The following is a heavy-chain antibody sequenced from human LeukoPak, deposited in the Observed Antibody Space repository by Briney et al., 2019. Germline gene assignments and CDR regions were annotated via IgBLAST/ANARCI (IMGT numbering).Heavy chain of an antibody. CDR1: GFTFSYYS. CDR2: IYSGGST. D-gene: IGHD6-19*01. J-gene: IGHJ4*02. Sequence: SGGSLRLSCAASGFTFSYYSINWVRQAPGKGLEWVSVIYSGGSTYYADSVKGRFTISRDNSKNTLYLQMNSLRAEDTAVYYCARDISSGWLTFDYWGQGTLVTVPS. V-gene: IGHV3-66*01. CDR3: ARDISSGWLTFDY.